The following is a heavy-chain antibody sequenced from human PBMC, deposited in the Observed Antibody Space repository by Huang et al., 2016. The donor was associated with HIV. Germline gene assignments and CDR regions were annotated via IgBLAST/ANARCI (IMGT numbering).Heavy chain of an antibody. Sequence: EVQLVESGGGLVQPGGSLRLSCAASGFTFSDHYIDWVRQAPGKGLEWVGRSRNKVRSYTTEYAASVKGRFTISRDDSETSLYLQMNSLRTEDSAVYYCTGALASDTGMDVWGQGTTVTVSS. D-gene: IGHD6-19*01. CDR1: GFTFSDHY. CDR3: TGALASDTGMDV. V-gene: IGHV3-72*01. J-gene: IGHJ6*02. CDR2: SRNKVRSYTT.